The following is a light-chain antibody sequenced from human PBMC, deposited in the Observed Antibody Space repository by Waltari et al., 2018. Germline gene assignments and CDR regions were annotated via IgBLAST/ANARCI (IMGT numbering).Light chain of an antibody. CDR1: QSVSSY. CDR3: QQRSNWPPEIT. J-gene: IGKJ5*01. Sequence: IVLTQSPATLSLSPGERATLSCRARQSVSSYLAWYQQKPGQAPRLLIYYASNRATGIPARFSGSGSGTDFTLTISSREPEDFAVYYCQQRSNWPPEITFGQGTRLEIK. V-gene: IGKV3-11*01. CDR2: YAS.